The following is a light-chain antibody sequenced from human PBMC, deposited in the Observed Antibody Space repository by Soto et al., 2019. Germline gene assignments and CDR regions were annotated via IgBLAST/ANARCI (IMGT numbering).Light chain of an antibody. Sequence: EFVLTKYPGPLSLSPGERATLSCMASQTVRNNYLAWYQQKPGQAPRLLIYDASSRATGIPVRFSGSGSGTDFTLAINRLEPDDFAVYYCQQRSYWPITFGQGARLEIK. CDR3: QQRSYWPIT. CDR1: QTVRNNY. CDR2: DAS. J-gene: IGKJ5*01. V-gene: IGKV3D-20*02.